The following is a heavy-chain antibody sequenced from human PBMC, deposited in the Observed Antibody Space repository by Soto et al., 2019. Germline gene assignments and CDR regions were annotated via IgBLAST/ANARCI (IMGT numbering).Heavy chain of an antibody. V-gene: IGHV4-30-4*08. Sequence: PSETLSLTCSVSGGSISVDYYCSCIRQSPEKGLEWIGYIYYSGSSYSNPALQSRLSMSLDTSKNQFSLKLRSVTAADTAVYYCAGGGARWPGYFDSWGQGALVTV. D-gene: IGHD2-15*01. CDR3: AGGGARWPGYFDS. CDR2: IYYSGSS. CDR1: GGSISVDYY. J-gene: IGHJ4*02.